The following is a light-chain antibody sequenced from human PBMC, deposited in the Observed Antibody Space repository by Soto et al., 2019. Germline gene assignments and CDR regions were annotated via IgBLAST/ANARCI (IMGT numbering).Light chain of an antibody. V-gene: IGKV3-11*01. CDR2: DAS. CDR3: QQRSNWLT. J-gene: IGKJ4*01. Sequence: EIVLTQSPATRSLSPGERATLSGRVSQSVSSYLAWYQQKPGQAPRLLIYDASNRATGIPARFSGSGSGTDFTLTISSLEPEDFAVYYCQQRSNWLTFGGGTKVEIK. CDR1: QSVSSY.